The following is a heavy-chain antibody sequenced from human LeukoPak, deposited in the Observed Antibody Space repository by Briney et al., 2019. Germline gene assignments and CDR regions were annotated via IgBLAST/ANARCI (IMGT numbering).Heavy chain of an antibody. CDR1: GFTFSSYA. CDR2: ISGSGGST. V-gene: IGHV3-23*01. CDR3: ARDSASMIVGDAYYFDY. J-gene: IGHJ4*02. D-gene: IGHD3-22*01. Sequence: GGSLRLSCAASGFTFSSYAMSWVRQAPGKGLEWVSAISGSGGSTYYADSVKGRFTISRDNSKNTLYLQMNSLRAGDTAVYYCARDSASMIVGDAYYFDYWGQGTLVTVSS.